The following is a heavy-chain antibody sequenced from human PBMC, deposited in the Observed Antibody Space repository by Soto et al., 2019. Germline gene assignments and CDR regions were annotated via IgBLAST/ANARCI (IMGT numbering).Heavy chain of an antibody. CDR3: ARDWIAAAGTTWFDP. J-gene: IGHJ5*02. Sequence: GGSLRLSCAASGFIVSGYEFHWVRQAPGKGLEWVSSISDSGTTMYYADSVQGRFTISRDNAKNSLYLQMNSLRAEDTAVYYCARDWIAAAGTTWFDPWGQGTLVTVSS. CDR2: ISDSGTTM. V-gene: IGHV3-48*03. D-gene: IGHD6-13*01. CDR1: GFIVSGYE.